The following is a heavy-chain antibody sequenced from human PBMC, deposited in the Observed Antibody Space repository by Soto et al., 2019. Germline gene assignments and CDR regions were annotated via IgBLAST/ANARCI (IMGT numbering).Heavy chain of an antibody. CDR3: ARDRCYYDSSGYCPYYFDY. J-gene: IGHJ4*02. CDR1: GGTFSSYA. CDR2: IIPIFGTA. V-gene: IGHV1-69*01. D-gene: IGHD3-22*01. Sequence: QVQLVQSGAEVKKPGSSVKVSCKASGGTFSSYAISWVRQAPGQGLEWMGGIIPIFGTANYAQKFQGRVTITADESTSTAYMELSSLRSEDTAVNYCARDRCYYDSSGYCPYYFDYWGQGTLVTVSS.